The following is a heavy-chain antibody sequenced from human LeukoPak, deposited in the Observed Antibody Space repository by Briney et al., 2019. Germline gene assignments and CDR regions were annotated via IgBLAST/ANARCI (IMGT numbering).Heavy chain of an antibody. CDR1: GGSISSGGYY. CDR3: ARALQRAGSFWGSYRWVPHYFDY. V-gene: IGHV4-31*03. J-gene: IGHJ4*02. D-gene: IGHD3-16*02. CDR2: IYYSGSS. Sequence: SQTLSLTCTVSGGSISSGGYYCSWIRQHPGKGLGWIGYIYYSGSSYYNPSLKSRVTISVDTSKNRFSLKLSSVTAADTAVYYCARALQRAGSFWGSYRWVPHYFDYWGQGTLVTVSS.